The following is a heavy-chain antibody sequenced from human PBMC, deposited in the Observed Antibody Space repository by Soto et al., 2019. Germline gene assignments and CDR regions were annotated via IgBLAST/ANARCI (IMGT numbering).Heavy chain of an antibody. V-gene: IGHV4-31*03. D-gene: IGHD4-17*01. J-gene: IGHJ3*02. CDR3: ARGTTVTLNAFDI. Sequence: QVQLQESGPGLVKPSQTLSLTCTVSGGSISSGGYYWSWIRQHPGKGPEWIGYIYYGGSTYYNPSLNSRVTIAVDTSKNQFSLKLSSVTAADTAVYYCARGTTVTLNAFDIWGQGTMVTVSS. CDR2: IYYGGST. CDR1: GGSISSGGYY.